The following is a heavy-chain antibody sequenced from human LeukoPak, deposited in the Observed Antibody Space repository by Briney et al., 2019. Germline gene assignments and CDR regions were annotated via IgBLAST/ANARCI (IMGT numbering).Heavy chain of an antibody. CDR3: ARDLAGEWGNYFDY. Sequence: KPSETLSLTCPVSGGSIIGYYWNWVRHRPGRGLEWIGYVHYSGSTKYNSSLNNRVVISIDTSKNQFSLRLTSVTPADTAVYYCARDLAGEWGNYFDYWGQGIVVTIPS. J-gene: IGHJ4*02. V-gene: IGHV4-59*12. CDR2: VHYSGST. CDR1: GGSIIGYY. D-gene: IGHD3-16*01.